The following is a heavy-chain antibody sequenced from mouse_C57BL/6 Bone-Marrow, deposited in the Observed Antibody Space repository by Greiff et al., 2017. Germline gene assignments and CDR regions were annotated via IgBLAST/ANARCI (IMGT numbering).Heavy chain of an antibody. V-gene: IGHV5-9*01. Sequence: EVMLVESGGGLVKPGGSLKLSCAASGFTFSSYTMSWVRQTPENRLEWVATISGGGGNSYYPDSVKGRLTISRDNAKNTLYLQMSSLRSEDTALYYCARRLRLDYWGQGTTLTVSS. CDR3: ARRLRLDY. CDR2: ISGGGGNS. D-gene: IGHD1-2*01. CDR1: GFTFSSYT. J-gene: IGHJ2*01.